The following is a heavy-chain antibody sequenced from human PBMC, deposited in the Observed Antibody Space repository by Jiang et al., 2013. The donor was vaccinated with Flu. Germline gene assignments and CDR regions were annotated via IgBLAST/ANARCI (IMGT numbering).Heavy chain of an antibody. CDR2: IYYSGSH. Sequence: IGYIYYSGSHQLNPSLKSRVTISVDTSKNQFSLKLSSVTAADTAVYYCARLGGNYYDSSGYLYYFDYWGLGNPGHRLL. CDR3: ARLGGNYYDSSGYLYYFDY. V-gene: IGHV4-59*08. J-gene: IGHJ4*02. D-gene: IGHD3-22*01.